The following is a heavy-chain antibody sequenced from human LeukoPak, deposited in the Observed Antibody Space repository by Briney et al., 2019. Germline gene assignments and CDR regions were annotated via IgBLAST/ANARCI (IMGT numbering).Heavy chain of an antibody. CDR1: GGTFSSYA. D-gene: IGHD1-26*01. CDR3: ARDPGPPGPNHREGLADAFDI. J-gene: IGHJ3*02. V-gene: IGHV1-69*13. Sequence: SVKVSCKASGGTFSSYAISWVRQAPGQGLEWMGGIIPIFGTANYAQKFQGRVTITADESTSTAYMELSSLRSEDTAVYYCARDPGPPGPNHREGLADAFDIWGQGTMVTVSS. CDR2: IIPIFGTA.